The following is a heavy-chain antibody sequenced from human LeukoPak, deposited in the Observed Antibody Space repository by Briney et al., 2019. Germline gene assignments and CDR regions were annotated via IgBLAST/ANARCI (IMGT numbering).Heavy chain of an antibody. D-gene: IGHD3-22*01. CDR3: ARDIGVGSSGYYGYFDY. V-gene: IGHV3-30-3*01. J-gene: IGHJ4*02. CDR2: ISYDGSNK. CDR1: GFTFSSYA. Sequence: GRSLRLSCAPSGFTFSSYALHWVRQAPGKGLEWVALISYDGSNKYFADSVRGRFTISRDNSQHTLYLQMNSLRAEDTAVYYCARDIGVGSSGYYGYFDYWGQGTLVTVSS.